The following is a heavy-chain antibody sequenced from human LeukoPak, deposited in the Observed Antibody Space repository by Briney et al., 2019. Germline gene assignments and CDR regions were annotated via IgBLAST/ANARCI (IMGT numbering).Heavy chain of an antibody. Sequence: ASVKVSCKASGYTFTSYDINWVRQATGQGLEWMGWISAYNGNTNYAQKLQGSVTMTTDTSTSTAYMELRSLRSEDTAVYYCARVTSTVRGVTTFDYWGQGTLVTVSS. CDR2: ISAYNGNT. J-gene: IGHJ4*02. CDR1: GYTFTSYD. V-gene: IGHV1-18*01. D-gene: IGHD3-10*01. CDR3: ARVTSTVRGVTTFDY.